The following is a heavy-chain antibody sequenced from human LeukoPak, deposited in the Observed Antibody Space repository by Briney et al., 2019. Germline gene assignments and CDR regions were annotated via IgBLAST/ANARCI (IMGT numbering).Heavy chain of an antibody. Sequence: PGGSLRLSCAASKFTFNTYAMHWVRQAPGKGLEWVSLISYDGSNTYYADSVRGRFTISRDNSKNTLFLQMNSLRSDDTAVYYCAREAYCSSTSCYSKEVDYWGQGTLVTVSS. CDR1: KFTFNTYA. CDR2: ISYDGSNT. CDR3: AREAYCSSTSCYSKEVDY. J-gene: IGHJ4*02. D-gene: IGHD2-2*01. V-gene: IGHV3-30*04.